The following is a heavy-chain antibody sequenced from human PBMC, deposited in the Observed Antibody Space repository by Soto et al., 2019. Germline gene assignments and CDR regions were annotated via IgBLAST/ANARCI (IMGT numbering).Heavy chain of an antibody. CDR2: MNPKSGQT. CDR3: ARDIGPALDWFGP. CDR1: GYTFSNYD. J-gene: IGHJ5*02. V-gene: IGHV1-8*01. D-gene: IGHD5-18*01. Sequence: ASVKVSCKASGYTFSNYDINWVRQASGQGLELMGWMNPKSGQTGYAPRFQGRVTMTGNTSISTAYMELSSLRSDDTAVYYCARDIGPALDWFGPWGQGTLVTVSS.